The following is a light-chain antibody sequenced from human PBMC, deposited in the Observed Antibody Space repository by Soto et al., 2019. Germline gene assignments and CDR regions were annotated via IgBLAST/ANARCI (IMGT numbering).Light chain of an antibody. CDR1: SRDVGGYNY. CDR3: SSYTSSSTLV. CDR2: EVS. Sequence: QSALTQPASVSGSPGQSITISCTGTSRDVGGYNYVSWYQQHPGKAPKLMIYEVSNRPSGVSNRFSGSKSGNTASLTISGIQAEDEADYYCSSYTSSSTLVFGTETKVTVL. J-gene: IGLJ1*01. V-gene: IGLV2-14*01.